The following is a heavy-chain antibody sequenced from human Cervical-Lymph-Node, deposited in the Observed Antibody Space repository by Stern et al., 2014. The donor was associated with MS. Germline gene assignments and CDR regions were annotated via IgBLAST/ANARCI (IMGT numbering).Heavy chain of an antibody. CDR2: ISGSGGST. D-gene: IGHD4-17*01. Sequence: EVQLVESGGGFAQPGGSLRLSCAASGFPFSRYAMSWVRQAPGKGLEWVSGISGSGGSTYYADSVKGRFTISRDNSKNTLYLQMNSLRAEDTAVYYCAKSTVTSLSDYWGQGTLVTVSS. CDR1: GFPFSRYA. J-gene: IGHJ4*02. CDR3: AKSTVTSLSDY. V-gene: IGHV3-23*04.